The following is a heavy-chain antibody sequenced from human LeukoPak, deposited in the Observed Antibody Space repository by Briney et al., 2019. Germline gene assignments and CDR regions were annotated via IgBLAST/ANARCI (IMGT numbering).Heavy chain of an antibody. CDR1: GFTFSSYA. Sequence: GASLRLSCAASGFTFSSYAMSWVRQAPGKELEWVSAISGSGGSTYYADSVKGRFTISRDNSKNTLYLQMNSLRAEDTAVYYCAKDPDSVVVVAATWDYWGQGTLVTVSS. CDR3: AKDPDSVVVVAATWDY. CDR2: ISGSGGST. D-gene: IGHD2-15*01. V-gene: IGHV3-23*01. J-gene: IGHJ4*02.